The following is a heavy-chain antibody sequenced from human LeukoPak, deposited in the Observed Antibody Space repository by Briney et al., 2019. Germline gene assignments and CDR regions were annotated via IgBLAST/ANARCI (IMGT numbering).Heavy chain of an antibody. CDR1: GFTFSSYG. V-gene: IGHV3-30*02. J-gene: IGHJ5*02. CDR3: AKDLGRYSNGRPFDP. Sequence: PGGSLRLSCAASGFTFSSYGMHWVRQAPGKGLEWVAFIRYDGSNKYYADSVKGRFTISRDNSKNTLYLQMNSLRAEDTAVYYCAKDLGRYSNGRPFDPWGQGTLVTVSS. CDR2: IRYDGSNK. D-gene: IGHD6-19*01.